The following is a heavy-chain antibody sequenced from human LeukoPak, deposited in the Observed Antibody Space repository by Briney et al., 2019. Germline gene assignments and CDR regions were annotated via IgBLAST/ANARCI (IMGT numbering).Heavy chain of an antibody. CDR3: ARDVRGGTFADY. CDR1: GFTFSSYY. V-gene: IGHV3-21*06. CDR2: ISDNDDYI. J-gene: IGHJ4*02. D-gene: IGHD1-26*01. Sequence: GGSLRLSCVASGFTFSSYYMTWVRQAPGKGLEWISSISDNDDYIYYADSVRGRFTISRDDAKNSLYLQMNSLRAEDTAVYYCARDVRGGTFADYWGQGTLVTVSS.